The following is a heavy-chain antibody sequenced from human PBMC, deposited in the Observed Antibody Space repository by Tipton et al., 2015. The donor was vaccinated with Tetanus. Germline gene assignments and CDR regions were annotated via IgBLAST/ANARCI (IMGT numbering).Heavy chain of an antibody. V-gene: IGHV4-34*01. CDR1: GGSFSGYY. CDR2: IHPSGST. Sequence: TLSLTCTIYGGSFSGYYWSWIRQPPGRGLEWIGEIHPSGSTNYNSSLKSRVTLSQDTSKSQFSLKVNSVTAADTAVYYCARSRPGIYFDYWGQGALVTVSS. J-gene: IGHJ4*02. CDR3: ARSRPGIYFDY.